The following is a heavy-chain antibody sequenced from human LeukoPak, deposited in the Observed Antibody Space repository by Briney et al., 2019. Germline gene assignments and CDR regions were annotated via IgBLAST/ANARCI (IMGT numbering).Heavy chain of an antibody. V-gene: IGHV5-51*01. CDR2: IYPGDSDI. CDR3: ARLEVEMATVYFDY. Sequence: GESLKISCKGSGYSFTSYWIGWVRQMPGKGLEWRGIIYPGDSDIRYSPSFQGQVTISADKSISTAYLQWSSLKASDTAMYYCARLEVEMATVYFDYWGQGILVTVSS. D-gene: IGHD5-24*01. J-gene: IGHJ4*02. CDR1: GYSFTSYW.